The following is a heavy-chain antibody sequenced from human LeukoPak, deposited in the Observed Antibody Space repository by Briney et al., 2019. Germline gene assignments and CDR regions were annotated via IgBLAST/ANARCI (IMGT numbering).Heavy chain of an antibody. CDR3: ARADTSLVNFYYFGMDV. V-gene: IGHV1-2*02. D-gene: IGHD5-18*01. CDR2: INPNSGDT. CDR1: RFTFTDYY. Sequence: ASVNVSCKASRFTFTDYYIHWVRQAPGQGLEWMGWINPNSGDTNYAQKFQGRVTMTRDTSINTAYMELSRLRSGDTAVYYCARADTSLVNFYYFGMDVWGQGATVTVSS. J-gene: IGHJ6*02.